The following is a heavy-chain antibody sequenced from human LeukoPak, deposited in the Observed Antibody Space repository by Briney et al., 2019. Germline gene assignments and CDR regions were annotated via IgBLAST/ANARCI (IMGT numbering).Heavy chain of an antibody. J-gene: IGHJ4*02. CDR2: IRHDGRNK. V-gene: IGHV3-30*02. CDR3: AKPAISSRGWYYDY. D-gene: IGHD6-19*01. Sequence: GSLRLSCAASGFTFSDYGMHWVRQAPGKGLEWVAFIRHDGRNKYYADSVKGRFTISRDNSKNTLYLQMNSLRAEDTAVYYCAKPAISSRGWYYDYWGQGTLVTVSS. CDR1: GFTFSDYG.